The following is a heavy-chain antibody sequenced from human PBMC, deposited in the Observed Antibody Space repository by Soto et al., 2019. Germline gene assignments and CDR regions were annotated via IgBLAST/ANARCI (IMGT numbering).Heavy chain of an antibody. V-gene: IGHV4-59*01. CDR1: GGSISSYY. Sequence: LETLSLTCTVSGGSISSYYWSWIRQPPGKGLEWIGYIYYSGSTNYNPSLKSRVTISVDTSKNQFSLKLSSVTAADTAVYYCARAAYGSGGYYYYYGMDVWGQGTTVTVSS. J-gene: IGHJ6*02. CDR2: IYYSGST. D-gene: IGHD3-10*01. CDR3: ARAAYGSGGYYYYYGMDV.